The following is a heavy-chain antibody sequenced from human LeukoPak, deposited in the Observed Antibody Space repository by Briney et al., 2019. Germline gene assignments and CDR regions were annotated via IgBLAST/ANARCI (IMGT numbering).Heavy chain of an antibody. J-gene: IGHJ3*02. CDR1: GFTFSTYA. CDR2: ISYDGSSK. Sequence: GGSLRLSCAASGFTFSTYAMHWVRQAPGKGLEWVAVISYDGSSKYYADSVKGRFTISRDNSKNTLYLQMNSLRAEDTAVYYCARARSRYGYADAFDIWGQGTMVTVSS. D-gene: IGHD5-18*01. V-gene: IGHV3-30*04. CDR3: ARARSRYGYADAFDI.